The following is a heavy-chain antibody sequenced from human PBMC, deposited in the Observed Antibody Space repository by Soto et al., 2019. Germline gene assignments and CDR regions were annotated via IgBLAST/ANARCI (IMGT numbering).Heavy chain of an antibody. D-gene: IGHD6-13*01. J-gene: IGHJ4*02. CDR1: GYSFTSYW. V-gene: IGHV5-51*01. CDR3: ARTLFGGIAAAGTWYYFDY. CDR2: IYPGDSDT. Sequence: PGESLKISCKGSGYSFTSYWIGWVRQMPGKGLEWMGIIYPGDSDTRYSPSFQGQVTISADKSISTAYLQWSSLKASDTAMYYCARTLFGGIAAAGTWYYFDYWGRGTLVTV.